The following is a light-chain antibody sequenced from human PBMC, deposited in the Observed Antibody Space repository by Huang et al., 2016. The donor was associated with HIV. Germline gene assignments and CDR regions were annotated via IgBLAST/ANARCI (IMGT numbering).Light chain of an antibody. CDR3: QQYNDWPPL. CDR2: DAS. Sequence: EIVMTQSPATLSVSPGERATLSCRASQSLSSNLAWYQQKPGQAPRLLIDDASTRATGIPARFSGSGSGTEFTLTIASLQSEDFAVYYCQQYNDWPPLFGPGTKVDIK. V-gene: IGKV3-15*01. CDR1: QSLSSN. J-gene: IGKJ3*01.